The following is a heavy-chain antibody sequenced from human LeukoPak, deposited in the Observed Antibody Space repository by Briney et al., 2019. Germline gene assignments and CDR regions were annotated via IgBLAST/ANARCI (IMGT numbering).Heavy chain of an antibody. D-gene: IGHD5-24*01. CDR1: GYTFTSYG. CDR2: ISAYNGNT. CDR3: ARGSKATIRYYFDY. V-gene: IGHV1-18*01. Sequence: ASVKVSCKASGYTFTSYGISWVRQPPGQGLEWMGWISAYNGNTNYAQKLQGRVTMTTDTTTSTAYMELRSLRSDDTAVYYCARGSKATIRYYFDYWGQGTLVTVSS. J-gene: IGHJ4*02.